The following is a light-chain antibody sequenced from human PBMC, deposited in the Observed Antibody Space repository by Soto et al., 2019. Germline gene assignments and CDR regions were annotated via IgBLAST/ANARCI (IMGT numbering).Light chain of an antibody. V-gene: IGKV3-11*01. CDR1: QSVSSY. Sequence: EIVLTQSPATLSLSPGERATLSCRASQSVSSYLAWYQQKPGQAHRLLIYVASNRATGIPARFSGSGSGTDFTLTISSLEPEDFAVYYCQQRSNWPWTFGQGTKVEIK. CDR3: QQRSNWPWT. CDR2: VAS. J-gene: IGKJ1*01.